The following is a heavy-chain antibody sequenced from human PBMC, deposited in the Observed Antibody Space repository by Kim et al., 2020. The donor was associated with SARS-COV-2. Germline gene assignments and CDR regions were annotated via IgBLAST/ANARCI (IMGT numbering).Heavy chain of an antibody. CDR3: ARGPYYYGLGAFDI. V-gene: IGHV4-30-4*01. CDR1: GGSISSGDYY. D-gene: IGHD3-10*01. Sequence: SETLSLTCTVSGGSISSGDYYWSWIRQPPGKGLEWIGYIYYSGSTYYNLSLKSRVTISVDTSKNQFSLKLSSVTAADTAVYYCARGPYYYGLGAFDIWGQGTMVTVSS. J-gene: IGHJ3*02. CDR2: IYYSGST.